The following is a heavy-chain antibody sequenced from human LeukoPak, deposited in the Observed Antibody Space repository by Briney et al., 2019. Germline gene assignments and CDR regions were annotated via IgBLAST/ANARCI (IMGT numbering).Heavy chain of an antibody. V-gene: IGHV3-48*03. J-gene: IGHJ4*02. CDR3: APYYYDSSGYPRWVDY. CDR1: GFTFSSYE. Sequence: GGSLRLSCAASGFTFSSYEMNWVRQAPGKGLEWVSYISSSGSTIYYADSVKGRFTISRDNAKNSLYLQMNSLRAEDTAVYYCAPYYYDSSGYPRWVDYWGQGTLVTVSS. CDR2: ISSSGSTI. D-gene: IGHD3-22*01.